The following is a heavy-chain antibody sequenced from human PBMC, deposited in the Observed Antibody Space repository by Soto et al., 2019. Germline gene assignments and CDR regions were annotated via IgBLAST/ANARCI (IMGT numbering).Heavy chain of an antibody. D-gene: IGHD2-15*01. CDR2: IIPIFGTA. V-gene: IGHV1-69*01. Sequence: QVQLVQSGAEVKKPGSSVKVSCKASGGTFSSYAISWVRQAPGQGLEWMGGIIPIFGTANYAQKFQGRVTITADESTSTAYIELSSLRSDDTAVYYCARGEVGYCSGGSCSDDYWGQGTLVTVSS. CDR1: GGTFSSYA. J-gene: IGHJ4*02. CDR3: ARGEVGYCSGGSCSDDY.